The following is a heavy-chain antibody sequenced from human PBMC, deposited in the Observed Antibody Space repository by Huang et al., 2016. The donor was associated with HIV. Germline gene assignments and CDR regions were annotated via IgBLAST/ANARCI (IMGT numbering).Heavy chain of an antibody. CDR3: ARGFGINYNHEAFDV. D-gene: IGHD3-10*01. J-gene: IGHJ3*01. CDR2: MNPKSGNV. V-gene: IGHV1-8*01. Sequence: QIQLAQSGAEVKKPGASVKVSCKASGYTFTNYDLNWVRQASGQGVEWMGWMNPKSGNVGYTKKFQGRVAILRNSSINTSYLEVTSLTSEDTAVYYCARGFGINYNHEAFDVWGQGTMVTVSS. CDR1: GYTFTNYD.